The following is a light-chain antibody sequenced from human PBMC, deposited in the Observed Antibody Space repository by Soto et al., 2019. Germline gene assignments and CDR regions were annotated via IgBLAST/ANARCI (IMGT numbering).Light chain of an antibody. J-gene: IGLJ2*01. Sequence: QSVLTQPPSVSGAPGQRVTISCTGSGSNLGAGYDVHWYQHLPETASKLLMYRNINRPSGVHDRFSGSKSGTSASLAITGLLAEDGAAFYSYSYDSSLSACVFGGGTKLTVL. CDR1: GSNLGAGYD. CDR2: RNI. V-gene: IGLV1-40*01. CDR3: YSYDSSLSACV.